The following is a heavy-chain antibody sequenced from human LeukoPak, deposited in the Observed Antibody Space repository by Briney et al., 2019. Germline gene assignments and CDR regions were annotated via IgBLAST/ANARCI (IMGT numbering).Heavy chain of an antibody. V-gene: IGHV4-34*01. CDR3: ARHFAGPGTYTPYYGMDV. J-gene: IGHJ6*02. CDR1: GGSITGYY. Sequence: SENLSLTCAVYGGSITGYYWSWIRQTPGRGLEWVGEIHYTGATSYNPSLKSRVTISVDTSKKHFSLKLSSVTAADTAVYYCARHFAGPGTYTPYYGMDVWGQGTTVTVS. D-gene: IGHD3-3*02. CDR2: IHYTGAT.